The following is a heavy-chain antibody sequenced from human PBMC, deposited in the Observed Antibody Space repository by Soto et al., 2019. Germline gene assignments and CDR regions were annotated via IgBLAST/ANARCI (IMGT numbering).Heavy chain of an antibody. CDR2: IKQDGSEK. CDR3: ARVGRSSGSLGY. D-gene: IGHD6-19*01. V-gene: IGHV3-7*01. CDR1: GFTFSSYW. J-gene: IGHJ4*02. Sequence: EVQLVESGGGLVQPGGSLRLSCAASGFTFSSYWMTWVRQAPGKGLEWVANIKQDGSEKYYVDSVKGRFTISRDNATNSRYLQMNSLRAGDTAVYYCARVGRSSGSLGYWGQGTLVTVSS.